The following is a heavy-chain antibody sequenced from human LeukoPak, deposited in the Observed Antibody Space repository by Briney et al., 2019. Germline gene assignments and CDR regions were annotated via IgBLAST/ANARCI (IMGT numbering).Heavy chain of an antibody. D-gene: IGHD7-27*01. CDR1: GFTFSSYS. CDR2: ISSSSSTI. J-gene: IGHJ3*02. Sequence: QPGGSLRLSCAASGFTFSSYSMNWVRQAPGKGLEWVSYISSSSSTIYYADSVRGRFTIPRDNAKNSLYLQMNSLRGEDTAVYYCARKTGGSLDIWGQGTMVTVSS. CDR3: ARKTGGSLDI. V-gene: IGHV3-48*01.